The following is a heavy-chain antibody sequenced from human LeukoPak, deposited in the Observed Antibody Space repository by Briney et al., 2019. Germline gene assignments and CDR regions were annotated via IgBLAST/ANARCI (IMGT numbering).Heavy chain of an antibody. CDR2: ISSTSSTI. CDR3: ARDLRAGYSSSTAPFDY. V-gene: IGHV3-48*04. D-gene: IGHD5-18*01. Sequence: GGSLRLSCAASGFTFISYSMNWVRQAPGKGLEWISYISSTSSTIYYADSVKGRFTISRDNAKNSLYLQMNSLRAEDTAVYYCARDLRAGYSSSTAPFDYWGQGTLVTVSS. J-gene: IGHJ4*02. CDR1: GFTFISYS.